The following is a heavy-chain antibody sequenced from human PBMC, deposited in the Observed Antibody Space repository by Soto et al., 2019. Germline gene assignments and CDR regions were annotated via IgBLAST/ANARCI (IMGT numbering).Heavy chain of an antibody. CDR1: CGSISSFY. V-gene: IGHV4-59*08. Sequence: LGTPSPPLPVSCGSISSFYWGWVRQPPGKGLEWIGYIFYSGSTNYNPSLKSRVTISVDTSKNQFSLKLNSVTAADTAVYYCARQRFTVIVGPGEFDYWGQGTLVTVSS. CDR2: IFYSGST. CDR3: ARQRFTVIVGPGEFDY. J-gene: IGHJ4*02. D-gene: IGHD3-22*01.